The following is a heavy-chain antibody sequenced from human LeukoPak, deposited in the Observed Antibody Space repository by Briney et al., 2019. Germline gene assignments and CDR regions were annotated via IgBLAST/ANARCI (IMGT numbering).Heavy chain of an antibody. V-gene: IGHV3-7*01. CDR1: GFTFSSYW. J-gene: IGHJ3*02. Sequence: GGSLRLSCAASGFTFSSYWMSWVRQAPGKGLEWVANIKQDGSEKYYVDSVKGRFTISRDNAKNSLYLQMNSLRAEDTAVYYCARAVYYGSGSFPNAFDIWGQGTMVTVSS. CDR2: IKQDGSEK. CDR3: ARAVYYGSGSFPNAFDI. D-gene: IGHD3-10*01.